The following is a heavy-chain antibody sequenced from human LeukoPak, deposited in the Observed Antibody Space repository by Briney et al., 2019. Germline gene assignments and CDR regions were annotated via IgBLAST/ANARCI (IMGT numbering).Heavy chain of an antibody. Sequence: GGSLRLSCAASGFTFSSYSMNWVRQAPGKGLEWVSSISSSSSYIYYADSVKGRFTISRDNAKNSLYLQTNSLGAEDTAVYYCARFYGSGSYYIDYWGQGTLVTVSS. CDR3: ARFYGSGSYYIDY. D-gene: IGHD3-10*01. V-gene: IGHV3-21*01. CDR2: ISSSSSYI. J-gene: IGHJ4*02. CDR1: GFTFSSYS.